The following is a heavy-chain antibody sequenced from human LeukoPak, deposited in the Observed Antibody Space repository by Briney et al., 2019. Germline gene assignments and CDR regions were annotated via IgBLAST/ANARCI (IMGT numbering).Heavy chain of an antibody. CDR2: IYYSGST. Sequence: PSETLSLTCTVSGGSISGYYWSWIRQPPGKGLEWIGYIYYSGSTNYNPSLKSRVTISVDTSKIRFSLKLSSVTAADTAVYYCARTQRGYNYGYQYYYYGLDVWGQGTTVTVSS. V-gene: IGHV4-59*01. CDR1: GGSISGYY. CDR3: ARTQRGYNYGYQYYYYGLDV. J-gene: IGHJ6*02. D-gene: IGHD5-18*01.